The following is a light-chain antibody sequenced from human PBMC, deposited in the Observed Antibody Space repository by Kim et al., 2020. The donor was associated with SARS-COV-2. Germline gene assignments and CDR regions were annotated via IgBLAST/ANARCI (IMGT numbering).Light chain of an antibody. J-gene: IGKJ2*03. CDR3: QQYGSSRYS. Sequence: PGDRATLACRARQSASSSYLAWYQQKPGQAPRLLIYGASSRATGIPDRFSGSGSGADFTLTISRLEPEDCAVYYCQQYGSSRYSFGQGTKLEI. CDR1: QSASSSY. V-gene: IGKV3-20*01. CDR2: GAS.